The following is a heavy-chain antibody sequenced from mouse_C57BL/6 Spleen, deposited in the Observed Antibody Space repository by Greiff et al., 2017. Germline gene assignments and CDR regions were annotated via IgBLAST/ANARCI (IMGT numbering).Heavy chain of an antibody. CDR2: ISSGSSTI. V-gene: IGHV5-17*01. CDR3: ARGVRDYAMDY. D-gene: IGHD2-14*01. CDR1: GFTFSDYG. J-gene: IGHJ4*01. Sequence: VESGGGLVKPGGSLKLSCAASGFTFSDYGMHWVRQAPEKGLEWVAYISSGSSTIYYADTVKGLFTISRDNAKNTLFLQMTSLRSEDTAMYYCARGVRDYAMDYWGQGTSVTVSS.